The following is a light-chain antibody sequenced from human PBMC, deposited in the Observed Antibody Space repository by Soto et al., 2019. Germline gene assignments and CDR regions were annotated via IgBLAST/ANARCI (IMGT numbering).Light chain of an antibody. J-gene: IGKJ4*01. Sequence: VLTQSPGTLSVSPGERATVSCRASQAVSSGLLAWYQQKVGPPPSLLIYGASHRATGTPDSFSGSGSGTDFPLTIDRLEHEDFAVYSCPQYYSSPTTFGGGTKVDI. CDR2: GAS. CDR3: PQYYSSPTT. V-gene: IGKV3-20*01. CDR1: QAVSSGL.